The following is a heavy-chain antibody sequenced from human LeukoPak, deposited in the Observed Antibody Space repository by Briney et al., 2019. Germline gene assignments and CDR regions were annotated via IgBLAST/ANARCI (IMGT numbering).Heavy chain of an antibody. CDR3: ARGEYSSSSYWLDP. J-gene: IGHJ5*02. CDR1: GYNFTNYW. D-gene: IGHD6-6*01. CDR2: IYPGDSDT. Sequence: GESLKISCKGSGYNFTNYWIGWARQMPGKGLEWMGIIYPGDSDTRYSPSFQGQVTISADKSISTAYLQWSGLKASDTAMYFCARGEYSSSSYWLDPWGQGTLVTVSS. V-gene: IGHV5-51*01.